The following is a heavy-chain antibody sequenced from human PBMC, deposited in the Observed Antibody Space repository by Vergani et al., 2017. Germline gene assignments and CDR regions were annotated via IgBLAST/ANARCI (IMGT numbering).Heavy chain of an antibody. V-gene: IGHV4-59*01. CDR2: IYYSGST. CDR1: GGSISSYY. CDR3: ARGHHDFWSGIIPGGYYYYMDV. J-gene: IGHJ6*03. Sequence: QVQLQESGPGLVKPSETLSLTCTVSGGSISSYYWSWIRQPPGKGLEWIGYIYYSGSTNYNPSLKSRVTISVDTSKNQFSLKLSCVTAADTAVYYCARGHHDFWSGIIPGGYYYYMDVWGKGTTVTVSS. D-gene: IGHD3-3*01.